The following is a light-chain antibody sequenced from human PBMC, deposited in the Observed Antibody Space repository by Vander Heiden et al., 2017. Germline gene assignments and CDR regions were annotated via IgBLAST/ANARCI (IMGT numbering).Light chain of an antibody. CDR3: QQYSTTPWT. J-gene: IGKJ1*01. CDR1: HSVLYSSNNKNY. V-gene: IGKV4-1*01. Sequence: DIVITQPPDPLSVSLGDRATINCKSSHSVLYSSNNKNYLAWYQQRPVQPPKLLIYWASTRESGVPDPLSGSASGPDFTLTLSILQAEAVAVYYCQQYSTTPWTFGQGTKVELK. CDR2: WAS.